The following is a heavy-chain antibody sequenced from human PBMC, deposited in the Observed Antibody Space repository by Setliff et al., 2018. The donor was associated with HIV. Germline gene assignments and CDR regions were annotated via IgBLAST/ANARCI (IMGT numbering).Heavy chain of an antibody. J-gene: IGHJ4*02. V-gene: IGHV1-69*13. CDR3: ARGSPIVWFGEFLYPEIDY. CDR2: IIPKSNTP. CDR1: GDTFSTFA. Sequence: VASVKVSCKASGDTFSTFAIIWVRQAPGQGLEWMGGIIPKSNTPDYGQIFKGRLTITADESTSTAHMELVGLTSEDTAVYYCARGSPIVWFGEFLYPEIDYWGQGSLVTVSS. D-gene: IGHD3-10*01.